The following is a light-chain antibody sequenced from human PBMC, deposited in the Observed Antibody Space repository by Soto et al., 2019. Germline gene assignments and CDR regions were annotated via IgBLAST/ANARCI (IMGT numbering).Light chain of an antibody. V-gene: IGKV3-11*01. CDR3: QQRSNWPRT. Sequence: EIVLTQSPATLSLSLGERATLSCRASQSVSSYLAWYRQKPGQAPRLLIYDASNRATGIPARFSGSGSGTDFTLTISSLEPEDFAVYYCQQRSNWPRTFGQGTTVEIK. CDR2: DAS. CDR1: QSVSSY. J-gene: IGKJ1*01.